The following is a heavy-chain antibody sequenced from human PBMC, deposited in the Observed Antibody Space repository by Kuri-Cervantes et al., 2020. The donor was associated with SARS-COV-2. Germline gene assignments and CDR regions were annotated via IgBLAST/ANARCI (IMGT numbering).Heavy chain of an antibody. CDR2: IFHSGST. D-gene: IGHD3-3*01. CDR3: ARQMMSSITIFGVVITRNWFDP. J-gene: IGHJ5*02. V-gene: IGHV4-39*01. Sequence: SETLSLTCTVSGGSIGSDKYYWGWIRQPPGKGLEWIGSIFHSGSTYYNPSLKSRVTISVDTSKNQFSLKLSSLTAADTAVYYCARQMMSSITIFGVVITRNWFDPWGQGTLVTVSS. CDR1: GGSIGSDKYY.